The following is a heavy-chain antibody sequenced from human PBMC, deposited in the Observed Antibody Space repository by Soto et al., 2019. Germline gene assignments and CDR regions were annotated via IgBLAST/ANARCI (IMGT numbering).Heavy chain of an antibody. CDR1: GFTFSSYA. CDR2: ISGSGGST. D-gene: IGHD2-2*01. J-gene: IGHJ6*02. Sequence: PGGSLRLSCAASGFTFSSYAMSWVRQAPGKGLEWVSAISGSGGSTYYADSVKGRFTISRDNSKNTLYLQMNSLRAEDTAVYYCAKGLGRTSSREYYGMDVWDQGTTVTVSS. V-gene: IGHV3-23*01. CDR3: AKGLGRTSSREYYGMDV.